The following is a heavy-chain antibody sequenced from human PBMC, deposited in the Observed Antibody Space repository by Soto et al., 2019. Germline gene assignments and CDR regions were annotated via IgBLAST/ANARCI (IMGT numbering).Heavy chain of an antibody. D-gene: IGHD1-26*01. V-gene: IGHV1-69*02. CDR2: IVPILGIA. J-gene: IGHJ3*01. CDR3: AGGERLAGASADGLDH. CDR1: GGTFSSYT. Sequence: QVQLVQSGAEVKKPGSSVKVSCKASGGTFSSYTISWVRQAPGQGLEWMGRIVPILGIANYAQKFQGRVTIAADKCTSTGHTGLRGLRSEDAAVSDCAGGERLAGASADGLDHWGHGTMVTVSS.